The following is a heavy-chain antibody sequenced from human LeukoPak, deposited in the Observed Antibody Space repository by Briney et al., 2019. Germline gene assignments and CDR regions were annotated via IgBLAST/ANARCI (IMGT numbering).Heavy chain of an antibody. CDR2: IYNTGEIT. CDR3: ARMGAIAGASANVDF. Sequence: SETLSLTCTVPGGSISSYYWSWIRQPPGKGLEWIGYIYNTGEITDYSPSLKSRATISVDTSKNQFSLRLNSVATADTAVYYCARMGAIAGASANVDFWGQGTLVTVSS. CDR1: GGSISSYY. D-gene: IGHD4/OR15-4a*01. V-gene: IGHV4-59*01. J-gene: IGHJ4*02.